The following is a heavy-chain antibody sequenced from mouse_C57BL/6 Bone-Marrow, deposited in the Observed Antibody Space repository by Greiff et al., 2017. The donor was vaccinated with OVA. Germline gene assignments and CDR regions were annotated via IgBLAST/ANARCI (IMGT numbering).Heavy chain of an antibody. CDR2: IYPGNSDT. CDR1: GYTFTSYW. J-gene: IGHJ3*01. CDR3: TTYDYEGAY. Sequence: EVQLQQSGTVLARPGASVKMSCKTSGYTFTSYWMHWVKQRPGQGLEWIGAIYPGNSDTSYNQKFKGKAKLTAVTSASTAYMELSSLTNEESAVYYCTTYDYEGAYWGQGTLVTVSA. D-gene: IGHD2-4*01. V-gene: IGHV1-5*01.